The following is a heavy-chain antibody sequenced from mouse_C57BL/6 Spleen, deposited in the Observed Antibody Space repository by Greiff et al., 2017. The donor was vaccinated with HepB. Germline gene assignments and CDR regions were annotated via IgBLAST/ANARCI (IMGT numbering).Heavy chain of an antibody. V-gene: IGHV1-72*01. CDR3: ASGTAYYSNYGGFDY. CDR1: GYTFTSYW. Sequence: QVQLQQSGAELVKPGASVKLSCKASGYTFTSYWMHWVKQRPGRGLEWIGRIDPNSGGTKYNEKFKSKATLTVDKPSSTAYMQLSSLTSEDSAVYYCASGTAYYSNYGGFDYWGQGTTLTVSS. D-gene: IGHD2-5*01. CDR2: IDPNSGGT. J-gene: IGHJ2*01.